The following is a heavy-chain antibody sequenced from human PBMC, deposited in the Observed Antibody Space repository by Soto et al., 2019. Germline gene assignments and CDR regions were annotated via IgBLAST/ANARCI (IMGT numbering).Heavy chain of an antibody. D-gene: IGHD2-2*02. CDR3: ARIYLYYYYYMDV. Sequence: PSETLSLTCAVSGGSISSYYWSWIRQPPGKGLEWIGSIYYSGSTYYNPSLKSRVTISVDTSKNQFSLKLSSVTAADTAVYYCARIYLYYYYYMDVWGKGTKVTVSS. CDR2: IYYSGST. V-gene: IGHV4-59*05. CDR1: GGSISSYY. J-gene: IGHJ6*03.